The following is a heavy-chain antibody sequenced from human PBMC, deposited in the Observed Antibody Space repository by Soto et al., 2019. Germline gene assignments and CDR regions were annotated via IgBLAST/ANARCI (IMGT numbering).Heavy chain of an antibody. CDR3: AREHGVYALDY. J-gene: IGHJ4*02. D-gene: IGHD4-17*01. CDR2: MNPNSGNT. V-gene: IGHV1-8*01. CDR1: GYTFTSYD. Sequence: ASVKVSCKASGYTFTSYDINWVRQATGQGLEWMGWMNPNSGNTVYAQKFQGRVTMTRNTSISTAYMELSSLRSEDTAVFYCAREHGVYALDYPGQPTLVTVSS.